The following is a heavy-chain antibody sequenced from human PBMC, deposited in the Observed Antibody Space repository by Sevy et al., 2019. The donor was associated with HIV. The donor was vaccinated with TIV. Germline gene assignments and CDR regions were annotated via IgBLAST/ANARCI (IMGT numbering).Heavy chain of an antibody. D-gene: IGHD2-2*01. CDR1: GFTFSGG. J-gene: IGHJ6*02. CDR3: AKSRCASCVAKYYYGLDV. Sequence: GGSLRLSCAASGFTFSGGMHWVRQPPGKGLEWVAVISYDGNYKNYAESVKGRFTISRDNSRNALYLQMDSLGAEDTALYYGAKSRCASCVAKYYYGLDVWGQGTTVTVSS. V-gene: IGHV3-30*18. CDR2: ISYDGNYK.